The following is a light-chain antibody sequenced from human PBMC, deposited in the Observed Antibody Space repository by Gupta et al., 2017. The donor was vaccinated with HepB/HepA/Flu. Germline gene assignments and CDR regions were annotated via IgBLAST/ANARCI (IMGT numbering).Light chain of an antibody. CDR3: QQRRSWPPT. CDR1: QSVSSY. J-gene: IGKJ4*01. CDR2: DVS. V-gene: IGKV3-11*01. Sequence: EIVLTQSPATLSLSPGESATLSCRASQSVSSYLAWYQQKRGQAPRLLIYDVSNRATGIPARFSGSGSGTXFTLTIXRLEPADFAVYYCQQRRSWPPTFGXGTKVEIK.